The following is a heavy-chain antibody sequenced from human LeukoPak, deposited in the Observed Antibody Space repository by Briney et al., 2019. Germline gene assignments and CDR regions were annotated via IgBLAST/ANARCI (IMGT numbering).Heavy chain of an antibody. Sequence: PSETLSLTCTVSGGSISSYYWSWIRQPPGKGLEWIGYIYYSGSTNYNPSLKSRVTISVDTSKNQFSLKLSSVTAADTAVYHCARGHYSSSSYYYYMDVWGKGTTVTVSS. V-gene: IGHV4-59*08. D-gene: IGHD6-6*01. J-gene: IGHJ6*03. CDR1: GGSISSYY. CDR3: ARGHYSSSSYYYYMDV. CDR2: IYYSGST.